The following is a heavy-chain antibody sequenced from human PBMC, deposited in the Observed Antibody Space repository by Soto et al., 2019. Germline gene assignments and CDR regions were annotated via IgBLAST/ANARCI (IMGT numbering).Heavy chain of an antibody. CDR2: TYYSGST. CDR3: ARDNLGAGYGMDV. V-gene: IGHV4-59*01. CDR1: GGSISSYY. Sequence: PSETLPLTCTVSGGSISSYYWSWIRQPPGKGLEWIGYTYYSGSTNYNPSLKSRVTISVDTSKNQFSLKLSSVTAADTAVYYCARDNLGAGYGMDVWGQGTTVTVSS. J-gene: IGHJ6*02.